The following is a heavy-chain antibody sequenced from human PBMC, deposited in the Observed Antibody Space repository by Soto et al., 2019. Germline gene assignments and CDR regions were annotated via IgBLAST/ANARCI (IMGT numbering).Heavy chain of an antibody. CDR1: GYTFTGYY. V-gene: IGHV1-2*02. Sequence: ASVKVSCKASGYTFTGYYMHWVRQAPGQGLEWMGWINPNSGGTNYAQKFQGRVTMTRDTSISTAYMELSRLRSDDTAVYYCAGTRDYYDSSGYDYWGQGTMVTVYS. CDR2: INPNSGGT. J-gene: IGHJ4*02. CDR3: AGTRDYYDSSGYDY. D-gene: IGHD3-22*01.